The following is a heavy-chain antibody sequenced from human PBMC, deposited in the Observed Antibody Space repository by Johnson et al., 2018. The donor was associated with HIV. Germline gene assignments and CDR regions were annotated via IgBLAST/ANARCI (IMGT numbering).Heavy chain of an antibody. J-gene: IGHJ3*02. CDR3: ARTEYFGWDRSHAFDI. Sequence: QVQLVESGGGLVKPGGSLRLSCVASGFTFSDYYMTWIRQAPGKGLEWVSYISSSGSSIYYADSVKGRFTISRDNAKNSLYLQMNSLRAEDTALYYCARTEYFGWDRSHAFDIWGQGTMVTVSS. CDR2: ISSSGSSI. D-gene: IGHD3-9*01. V-gene: IGHV3-11*01. CDR1: GFTFSDYY.